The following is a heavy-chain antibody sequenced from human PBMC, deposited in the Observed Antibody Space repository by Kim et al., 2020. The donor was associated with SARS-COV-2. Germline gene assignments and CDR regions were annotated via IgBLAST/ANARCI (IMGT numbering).Heavy chain of an antibody. V-gene: IGHV4-34*01. Sequence: SETLSLTCAVYGGSFSGYYWSWIRQPPGKGLEWIGEINHSGSTNYNPSLKSRVTISVDTSKNQFSLKLSSVTAADTAVYYCAIGYCGGDCYSGKYNWFDPWGQGTLVTVTS. CDR2: INHSGST. J-gene: IGHJ5*02. CDR3: AIGYCGGDCYSGKYNWFDP. D-gene: IGHD2-21*02. CDR1: GGSFSGYY.